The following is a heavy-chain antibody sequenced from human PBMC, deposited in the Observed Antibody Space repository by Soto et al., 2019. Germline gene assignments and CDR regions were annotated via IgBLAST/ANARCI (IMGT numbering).Heavy chain of an antibody. CDR1: GGTFSTSA. V-gene: IGHV1-69*12. CDR3: ARDNGPGQLAGNYYGMVDV. Sequence: QVQLMQSGAEVKKPGSSVKVSCKASGGTFSTSAISWVRQAPGEGLEWVGGIMPVFATPDYAQKFQGRVTMSADQSATTAYLELTSLTTDDTAVYYCARDNGPGQLAGNYYGMVDVWGEGTAITVSS. CDR2: IMPVFATP. D-gene: IGHD1-26*01. J-gene: IGHJ6*02.